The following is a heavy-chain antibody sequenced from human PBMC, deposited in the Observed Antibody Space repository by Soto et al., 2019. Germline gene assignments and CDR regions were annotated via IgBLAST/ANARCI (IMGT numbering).Heavy chain of an antibody. V-gene: IGHV3-23*01. D-gene: IGHD6-6*01. CDR2: ISGSGDNT. Sequence: EVQLLESGGGLVQPGGSLRLSCAASGFTFSSFAMSWVRQAPGKGLEWVSAISGSGDNTNYADSVKGRFTISRDNPKNTLYLQMNSLRAEDTAVYYCAKLPLYGSSSHPLDYWGQGTLVTVSS. J-gene: IGHJ4*02. CDR1: GFTFSSFA. CDR3: AKLPLYGSSSHPLDY.